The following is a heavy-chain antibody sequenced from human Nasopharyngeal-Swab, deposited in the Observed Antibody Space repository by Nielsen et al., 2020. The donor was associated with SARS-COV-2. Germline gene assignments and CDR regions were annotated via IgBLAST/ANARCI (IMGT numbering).Heavy chain of an antibody. CDR2: ISGSGGST. Sequence: VRQMPGKGLEWVSAISGSGGSTYYADSVKGRFTISRDNSKNTLYLQMNSLRAEDTAVYYCAKDLLAGDAFDIWGQGTMGTVSS. D-gene: IGHD2-21*01. CDR3: AKDLLAGDAFDI. V-gene: IGHV3-23*01. J-gene: IGHJ3*02.